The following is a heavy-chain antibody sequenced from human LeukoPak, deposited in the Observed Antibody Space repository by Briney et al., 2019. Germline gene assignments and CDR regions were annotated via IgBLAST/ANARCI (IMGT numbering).Heavy chain of an antibody. CDR1: GFTFSSYG. CDR2: ITGSGGST. J-gene: IGHJ4*02. V-gene: IGHV3-23*01. Sequence: GGSLRLSCAASGFTFSSYGIHWVRQAPGQGLEWVSSITGSGGSTYYADTVKGRFTISRDNSKNTLYLQMNSLRAEDTAVYHCAARNGGPYYFDYWGQGTLVTVSS. D-gene: IGHD7-27*01. CDR3: AARNGGPYYFDY.